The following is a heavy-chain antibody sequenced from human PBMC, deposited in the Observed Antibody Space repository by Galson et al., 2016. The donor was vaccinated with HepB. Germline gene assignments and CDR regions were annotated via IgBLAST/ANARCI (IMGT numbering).Heavy chain of an antibody. CDR2: IHHGGTT. V-gene: IGHV4-4*02. D-gene: IGHD2-8*01. CDR1: VDSISSTYW. J-gene: IGHJ5*02. Sequence: LSLTCAVSVDSISSTYWWTWVRQPPRKGLEWIGEIHHGGTTHYNPSLKSRVTISVDKSKNQFSLMLTSVTDADTAVYYCARNGVGLRPGYQFDPWGQGTLVTVSS. CDR3: ARNGVGLRPGYQFDP.